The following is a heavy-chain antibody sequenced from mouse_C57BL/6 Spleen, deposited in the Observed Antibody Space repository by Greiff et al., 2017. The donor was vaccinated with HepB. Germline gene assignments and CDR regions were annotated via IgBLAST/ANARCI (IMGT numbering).Heavy chain of an antibody. CDR2: IDPENGDT. J-gene: IGHJ4*01. V-gene: IGHV14-4*01. CDR1: GFNIKDDY. Sequence: EVQLQQSGAELVRPGASVKLSCTASGFNIKDDYMHWVKQRPEQGLEWIGWIDPENGDTEYASKFQGKATITADTSSNTADLQLSSLTSEDTAVYYCTFYGRSPRAMDYWGQGTSVTVSS. D-gene: IGHD1-1*01. CDR3: TFYGRSPRAMDY.